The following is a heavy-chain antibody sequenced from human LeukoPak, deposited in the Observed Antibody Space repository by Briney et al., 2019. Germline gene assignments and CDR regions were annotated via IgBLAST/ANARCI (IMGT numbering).Heavy chain of an antibody. CDR1: GGSISSSSYY. V-gene: IGHV4-39*07. Sequence: SETLSLTCTVSGGSISSSSYYWGWIRQPPGKGLEWIGSIYYSGSTYYNPSLKSRVSISVDTSKNQFSLKLSSVTAADTAVYYCAGRIAAAGTYIGFDPWGQGTLVTVSS. D-gene: IGHD6-13*01. CDR3: AGRIAAAGTYIGFDP. CDR2: IYYSGST. J-gene: IGHJ5*02.